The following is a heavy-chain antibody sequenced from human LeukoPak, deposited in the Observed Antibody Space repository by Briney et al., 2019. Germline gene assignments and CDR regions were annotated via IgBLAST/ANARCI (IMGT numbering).Heavy chain of an antibody. CDR2: ISGDGGST. V-gene: IGHV3-43*02. Sequence: GGSLRLSCAASGFIFDDYAMHWVRQAPGKGLEWVSLISGDGGSTYYADSVKGRFTISRDNIKNSLYLQMNSLRTEDSALYYCAKDKGYLGSGSYYYYNYAMDVWGQGTTVTVSS. D-gene: IGHD3-10*01. CDR3: AKDKGYLGSGSYYYYNYAMDV. J-gene: IGHJ6*02. CDR1: GFIFDDYA.